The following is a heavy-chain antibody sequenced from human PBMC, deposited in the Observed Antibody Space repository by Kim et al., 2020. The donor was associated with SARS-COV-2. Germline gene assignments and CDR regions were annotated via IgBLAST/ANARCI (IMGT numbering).Heavy chain of an antibody. Sequence: GESLKISCKGSGYSFTTYWIGWVRQMPGKGLEWMGVIYPGDSDTRYSPSFQGQVTISADKSISTAYLQWSSLKASDTAMYYCARQSRWLQPFDYWGQGTQFTVS. V-gene: IGHV5-51*01. CDR1: GYSFTTYW. CDR3: ARQSRWLQPFDY. D-gene: IGHD5-12*01. J-gene: IGHJ4*02. CDR2: IYPGDSDT.